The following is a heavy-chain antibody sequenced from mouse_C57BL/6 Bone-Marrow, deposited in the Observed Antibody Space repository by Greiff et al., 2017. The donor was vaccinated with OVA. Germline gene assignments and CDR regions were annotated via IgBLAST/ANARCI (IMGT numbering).Heavy chain of an antibody. J-gene: IGHJ2*01. Sequence: QVQLQQPGAELVKPGASVKLSCKASGYTFTSYWMQWVKQRPGQGLEWIGEIDPSDSYTNYNQKFKGKATLTVDTSSSTAYMQLSSLTSEDSAVYYCARRGDYYDYEVDYWGQGTTLTVSS. V-gene: IGHV1-50*01. CDR1: GYTFTSYW. D-gene: IGHD2-4*01. CDR3: ARRGDYYDYEVDY. CDR2: IDPSDSYT.